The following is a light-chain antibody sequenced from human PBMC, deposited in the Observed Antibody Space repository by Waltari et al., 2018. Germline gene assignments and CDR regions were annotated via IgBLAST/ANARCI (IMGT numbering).Light chain of an antibody. CDR2: QHT. J-gene: IGLJ2*01. Sequence: SYELTQPPSVSVSPGQTANITCSGDKLGDKYACWYQQKPGQSPVLVMFQHTKRPSGIPERFSGSNSGNTATLTIRGTQARDEADYDCQVWDSTTAHVVFGGGTKLTVL. CDR1: KLGDKY. V-gene: IGLV3-1*01. CDR3: QVWDSTTAHVV.